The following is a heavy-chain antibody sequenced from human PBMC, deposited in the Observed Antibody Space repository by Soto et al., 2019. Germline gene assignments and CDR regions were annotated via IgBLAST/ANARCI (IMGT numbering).Heavy chain of an antibody. J-gene: IGHJ4*01. CDR1: GFTFISYA. Sequence: EVQLLESGGGLVQPGGSLRLSCAASGFTFISYAMSWVRQAPGMGLEWVSAISGSGGSTYYADSVKGRFTISRDNSKTTLYLQMNSLRAEATAVYYCAKESSGYPGCYCDYWCHGALVTVSS. CDR3: AKESSGYPGCYCDY. CDR2: ISGSGGST. V-gene: IGHV3-23*01. D-gene: IGHD3-22*01.